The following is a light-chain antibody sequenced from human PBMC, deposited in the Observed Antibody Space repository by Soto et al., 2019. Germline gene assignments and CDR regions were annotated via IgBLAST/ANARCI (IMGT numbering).Light chain of an antibody. CDR2: KAS. CDR3: QQYHIYSGT. V-gene: IGKV1-5*03. CDR1: QTIDSW. Sequence: IHMTQSPSTLSASVGYRVTITFLASQTIDSWLAWYQQRPGKPPNLLIYKASTLASGVPSRFSGSGSGTEFTLTINSLQPDDFATYYCQQYHIYSGTFGQGTKVDIK. J-gene: IGKJ1*01.